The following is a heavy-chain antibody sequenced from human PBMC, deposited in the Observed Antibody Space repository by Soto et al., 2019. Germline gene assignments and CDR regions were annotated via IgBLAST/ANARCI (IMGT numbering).Heavy chain of an antibody. V-gene: IGHV3-23*01. CDR1: GFTFSSYA. Sequence: GGSLRLSCAASGFTFSSYAMSWVRQAPGKGLEWVSAISGSGGSTYYADSVKGRFTTSRDNSKNTLYLQMNSLRAEDTAVYYCAKALYEDNWNHEAYYYYGMDVWGQGTTVTVSS. CDR3: AKALYEDNWNHEAYYYYGMDV. J-gene: IGHJ6*02. D-gene: IGHD1-20*01. CDR2: ISGSGGST.